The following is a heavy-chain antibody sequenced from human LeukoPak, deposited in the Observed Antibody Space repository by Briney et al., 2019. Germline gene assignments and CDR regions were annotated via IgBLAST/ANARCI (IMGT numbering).Heavy chain of an antibody. CDR2: IYYSGST. V-gene: IGHV4-61*01. D-gene: IGHD7-27*01. J-gene: IGHJ3*02. CDR1: GGSVSSGSYY. CDR3: ARLGQPNAFDI. Sequence: PSETLSLTCTVSGGSVSSGSYYWSWIRQPPGKGLEWIGYIYYSGSTNYNPSLKSRVTISVDTSKNQFSLKLSSVTAADTAVYYCARLGQPNAFDIWGQGTMVTVSS.